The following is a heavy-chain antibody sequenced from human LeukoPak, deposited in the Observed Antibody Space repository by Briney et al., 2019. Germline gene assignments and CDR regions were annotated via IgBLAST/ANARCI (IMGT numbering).Heavy chain of an antibody. CDR2: ISSSSSYI. CDR1: GFTLSSYA. D-gene: IGHD2-15*01. V-gene: IGHV3-21*01. CDR3: ARDLGYCSGGSCYSLYYYGMDV. J-gene: IGHJ6*02. Sequence: GGSLRLSCAASGFTLSSYAMHWVRQAPGKGLEWVSSISSSSSYIYYADSVKGRLTISRDNAKNSLYLQMNSLRAEDTAVYYCARDLGYCSGGSCYSLYYYGMDVWGQGTTVTVSS.